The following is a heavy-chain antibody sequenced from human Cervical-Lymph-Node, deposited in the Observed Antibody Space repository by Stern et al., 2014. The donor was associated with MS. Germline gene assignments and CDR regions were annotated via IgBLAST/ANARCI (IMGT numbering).Heavy chain of an antibody. J-gene: IGHJ4*02. D-gene: IGHD3-10*01. CDR2: IVLGSGNT. V-gene: IGHV1-58*01. CDR1: GFTFSRSA. CDR3: AADRSIARGDV. Sequence: QMQLVQSGPEVKKPGTPVKVSCKASGFTFSRSAVQWVRQAPGQRLAWVGWIVLGSGNTNYAQKFQQRVTITTDTSTNTVYMELSSLRSEDTAVDYCAADRSIARGDVWGQGSPVTVSS.